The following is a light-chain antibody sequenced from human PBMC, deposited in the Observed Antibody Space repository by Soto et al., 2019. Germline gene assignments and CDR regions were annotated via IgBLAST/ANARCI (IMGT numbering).Light chain of an antibody. CDR1: SSNIGSNY. J-gene: IGLJ3*02. V-gene: IGLV1-47*01. Sequence: QSVLTQPPSVSGTPGQRVTISCSGSSSNIGSNYVFWYQHLPGTAPKLLIYGNNHRPSWVPYRCSGAKSGTSASLVNSGLRFEDEADYYCATWDDSLSGVVFGGGTKLTVL. CDR2: GNN. CDR3: ATWDDSLSGVV.